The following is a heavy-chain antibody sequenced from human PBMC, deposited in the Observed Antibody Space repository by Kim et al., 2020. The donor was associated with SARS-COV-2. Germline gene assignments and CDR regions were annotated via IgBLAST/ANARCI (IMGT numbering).Heavy chain of an antibody. V-gene: IGHV4-30-4*01. Sequence: SETLSLTCTVSGGSISSGDYYWSWIRQPPGKGLEWIGYIYYSGSTYYNPSLKSRVTISVDTSKNQFSLKLSSVTAADTAVYYCARDGYCTNGVCYSGFPFYYCYGMDVWGQGTTVTVSS. J-gene: IGHJ6*02. CDR1: GGSISSGDYY. CDR2: IYYSGST. CDR3: ARDGYCTNGVCYSGFPFYYCYGMDV. D-gene: IGHD2-8*01.